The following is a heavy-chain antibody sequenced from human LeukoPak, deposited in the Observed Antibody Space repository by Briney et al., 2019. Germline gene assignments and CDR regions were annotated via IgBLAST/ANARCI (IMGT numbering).Heavy chain of an antibody. CDR2: IYYTGST. J-gene: IGHJ4*02. Sequence: SETLSLTCTVSGDSITAYYWSWIRQPPGKGLEWIGYIYYTGSTNYNPSLKNRATISLDTSKNQLSLRLSSVTTADTAVYYCARDGSTTGWYSGDYWGQGILVTVSS. V-gene: IGHV4-59*01. CDR1: GDSITAYY. CDR3: ARDGSTTGWYSGDY. D-gene: IGHD6-19*01.